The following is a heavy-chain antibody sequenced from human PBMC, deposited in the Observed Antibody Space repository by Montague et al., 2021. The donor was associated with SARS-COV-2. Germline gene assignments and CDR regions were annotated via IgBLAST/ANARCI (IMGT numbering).Heavy chain of an antibody. V-gene: IGHV3-21*01. J-gene: IGHJ4*02. D-gene: IGHD4-17*01. CDR3: AREDDYEGGGIFDY. CDR2: ITASSSYI. Sequence: SRSLSLSASGFLFRDYTMNWVRQAPGKGLEWVSSITASSSYIYHADSLKGRFTISRDNAKNSLFLQMNSLRAEDTAVYYCAREDDYEGGGIFDYWGQGTLVAVSS. CDR1: GFLFRDYT.